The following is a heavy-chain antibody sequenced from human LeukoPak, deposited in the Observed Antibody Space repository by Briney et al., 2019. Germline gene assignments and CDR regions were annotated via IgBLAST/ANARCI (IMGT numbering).Heavy chain of an antibody. V-gene: IGHV3-23*01. CDR1: GFTFSSYA. Sequence: PGGSLRLSCAASGFTFSSYAMSWVRQAPGRGLEWVSAISGSGGNTYYADSVKGRFTISGDNSQNTLYLQMNSLRAEDTAVYYCAKDSSGYETNFDFWGQGTLVTVSS. J-gene: IGHJ4*02. CDR3: AKDSSGYETNFDF. D-gene: IGHD5-12*01. CDR2: ISGSGGNT.